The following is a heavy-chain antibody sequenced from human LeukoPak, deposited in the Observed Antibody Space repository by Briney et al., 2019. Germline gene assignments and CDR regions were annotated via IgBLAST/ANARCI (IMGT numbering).Heavy chain of an antibody. CDR1: GFTFSSYA. J-gene: IGHJ4*02. CDR3: AKSADRKPERGPVDY. CDR2: ISGSGGST. Sequence: GVLRLSCAAPGFTFSSYAMSWVRPAPGKGLEWVSAISGSGGSTYFTDSVKGRFTISRDNSKNTLYLQMNSLRAEDTAVYYCAKSADRKPERGPVDYWGQGTLVTVSS. D-gene: IGHD1-14*01. V-gene: IGHV3-23*01.